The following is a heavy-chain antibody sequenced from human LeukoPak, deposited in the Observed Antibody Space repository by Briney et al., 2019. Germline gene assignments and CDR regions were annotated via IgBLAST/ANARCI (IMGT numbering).Heavy chain of an antibody. CDR2: ISAYNGNT. V-gene: IGHV1-18*01. CDR1: GYTFTDYY. J-gene: IGHJ6*03. D-gene: IGHD2-15*01. CDR3: ARRSRRARILSRYYYYYMDV. Sequence: ASVKVSCKASGYTFTDYYIHWVRQAPGQGLEWMGWISAYNGNTNYAQKLQGRVTMTTDTSTSTAYMELRSLRSDDTAVYYCARRSRRARILSRYYYYYMDVWGKGTTVTVSS.